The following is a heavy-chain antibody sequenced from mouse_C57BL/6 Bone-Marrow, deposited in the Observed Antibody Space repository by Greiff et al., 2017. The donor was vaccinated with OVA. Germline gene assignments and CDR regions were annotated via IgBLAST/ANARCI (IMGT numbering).Heavy chain of an antibody. V-gene: IGHV14-2*01. CDR2: IDPEDGGT. D-gene: IGHD1-1*01. CDR3: ARWKYYGSRGMDY. Sequence: VQLQQSGAELVKPGASVKLSCTASGFNITDYYLHWVKQRTEQGLEWIGRIDPEDGGTKYDPKFQGKATITADTSSNPDYLRLSRLTSEDTADDYCARWKYYGSRGMDYWGQGTSVTGSS. CDR1: GFNITDYY. J-gene: IGHJ4*01.